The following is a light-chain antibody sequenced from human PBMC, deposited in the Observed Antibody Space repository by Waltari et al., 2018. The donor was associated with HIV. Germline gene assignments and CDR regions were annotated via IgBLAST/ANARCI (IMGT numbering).Light chain of an antibody. Sequence: DIQMTQSPATLSASVGDRVTISCRASQNINRWLAWYQQRPGKPPKFLIYQAFSLESGVPARVRGSGSGTLFTLTINSLQPADFATYYGQQYHAYPVTFGGGTKVENK. CDR1: QNINRW. CDR3: QQYHAYPVT. J-gene: IGKJ4*01. CDR2: QAF. V-gene: IGKV1-5*01.